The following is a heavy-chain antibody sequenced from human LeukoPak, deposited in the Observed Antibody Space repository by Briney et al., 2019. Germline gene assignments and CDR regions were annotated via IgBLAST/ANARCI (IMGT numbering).Heavy chain of an antibody. CDR3: ASPPQYCSSTSCYDNWFDP. J-gene: IGHJ5*02. CDR2: IYHSGST. Sequence: SETLSLTCAVSGYSISSGYYWGWIRQPPGKGLEWIGSIYHSGSTYYNPSLESRVTISVDTSKNQFSLKLSSVTAADTAVYYCASPPQYCSSTSCYDNWFDPWGQGTLVTVSS. D-gene: IGHD2-2*01. V-gene: IGHV4-38-2*01. CDR1: GYSISSGYY.